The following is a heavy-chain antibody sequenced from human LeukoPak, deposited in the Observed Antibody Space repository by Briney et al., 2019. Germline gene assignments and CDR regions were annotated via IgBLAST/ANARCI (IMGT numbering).Heavy chain of an antibody. D-gene: IGHD4-17*01. CDR3: AKMRTPTAHSGDAFDI. J-gene: IGHJ3*02. V-gene: IGHV3-74*01. CDR1: GFTFSSYW. CDR2: INSDGTFT. Sequence: GGSLRLSCAASGFTFSSYWMHWVRQVPGKGLVWVSRINSDGTFTTYADSVKGRFTISRDNAKNTLYLQMNSLRAEDTAVYYCAKMRTPTAHSGDAFDIWGQGTMVTVSS.